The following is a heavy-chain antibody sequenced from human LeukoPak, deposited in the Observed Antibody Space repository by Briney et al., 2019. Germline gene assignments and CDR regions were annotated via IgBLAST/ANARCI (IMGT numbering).Heavy chain of an antibody. J-gene: IGHJ5*02. Sequence: GASVKVSCKASGYTFTIYDINWVRQATGQGLEWMGWINPNSGGTNYAQKFQGRVTMTRDTSISTAYMELSRLRSDDTAVYYCARVLGNSPGLRGPFGWFDPWGQGTLVTVSS. CDR1: GYTFTIYD. D-gene: IGHD4-17*01. CDR2: INPNSGGT. CDR3: ARVLGNSPGLRGPFGWFDP. V-gene: IGHV1-2*02.